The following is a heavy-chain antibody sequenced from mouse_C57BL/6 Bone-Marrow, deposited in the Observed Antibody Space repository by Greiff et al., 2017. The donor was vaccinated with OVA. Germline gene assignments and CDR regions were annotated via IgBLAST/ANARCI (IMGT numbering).Heavy chain of an antibody. D-gene: IGHD1-1*01. CDR1: GYTFTSYW. CDR2: IYPGNSDT. CDR3: TRGNYYGSSWDYAMDY. V-gene: IGHV1-5*01. J-gene: IGHJ4*01. Sequence: EVQLQQSGTVLARPGASVKMSCKTSGYTFTSYWMHWVKQRPGQGLEWIGAIYPGNSDTSYNQKFKGKAKLTAVTSASTAYMELSSLTNEDSAVYYCTRGNYYGSSWDYAMDYWGQGTSVTVSS.